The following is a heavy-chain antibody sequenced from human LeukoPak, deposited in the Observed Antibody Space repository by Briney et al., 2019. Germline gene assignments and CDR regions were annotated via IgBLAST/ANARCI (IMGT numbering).Heavy chain of an antibody. CDR3: ARDEVTTPRD. D-gene: IGHD4-17*01. J-gene: IGHJ4*02. Sequence: GGSLRLSCAASGFTFSSYGMHWVRQAPGKGLEWVAVMWYDGSNKYYADSVKGRFTISRDNSKNTLHLQMHSLRAEDTAVYYCARDEVTTPRDWGQGTLVTVSS. CDR1: GFTFSSYG. V-gene: IGHV3-33*08. CDR2: MWYDGSNK.